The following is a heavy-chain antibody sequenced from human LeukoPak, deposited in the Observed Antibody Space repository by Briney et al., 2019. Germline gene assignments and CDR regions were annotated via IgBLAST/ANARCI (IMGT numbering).Heavy chain of an antibody. V-gene: IGHV3-21*01. CDR2: ITASSTAI. J-gene: IGHJ4*02. D-gene: IGHD3-22*01. CDR1: GFTFNTYT. Sequence: PGGSLRLSCAASGFTFNTYTMNWVRQAPGKGLEWVSSITASSTAIYSADSVKGRFTISRDNAKNFLYLQMNSLRAEDTAVYYCARISSRRFPPTYQYDRRHYFDYWGQGTLVTVSS. CDR3: ARISSRRFPPTYQYDRRHYFDY.